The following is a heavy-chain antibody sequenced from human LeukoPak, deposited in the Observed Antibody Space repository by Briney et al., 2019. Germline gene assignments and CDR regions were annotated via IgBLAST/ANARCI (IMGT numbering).Heavy chain of an antibody. V-gene: IGHV4-34*01. CDR1: GGSFSGYY. CDR2: INHSGNT. CDR3: ARGHGQ. Sequence: SEALSLTCAVYGGSFSGYYWSWIRQPPGKGLEWIGEINHSGNTNYNPSLKSRVTISVDTSKNQFSLKLSSVTAADTAVYYCARGHGQWGQGTLVTVSS. J-gene: IGHJ4*02.